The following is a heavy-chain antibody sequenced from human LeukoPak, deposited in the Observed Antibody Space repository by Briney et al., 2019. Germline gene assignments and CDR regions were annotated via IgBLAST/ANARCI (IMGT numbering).Heavy chain of an antibody. CDR2: ISYDGSNK. CDR1: GFTFSSYA. Sequence: GGSLRLSCAASGFTFSSYAMHWVRQAPGKGLEWVAVISYDGSNKYYADSVKGRFTISRDDSKNTLYLQMNSLRAEDTAVYYCARGIASNYWGQGTLVTVSS. CDR3: ARGIASNY. D-gene: IGHD6-13*01. J-gene: IGHJ4*02. V-gene: IGHV3-30*04.